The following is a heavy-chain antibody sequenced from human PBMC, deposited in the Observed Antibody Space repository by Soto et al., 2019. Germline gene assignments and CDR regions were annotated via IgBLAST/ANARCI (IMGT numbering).Heavy chain of an antibody. CDR3: ASSLLPNYDHVWGSYRPFGY. D-gene: IGHD3-16*02. CDR1: GGTFSSYA. V-gene: IGHV1-69*13. Sequence: SVKVSCKASGGTFSSYAISWVRQAPGQGLEWMGGIIPIFGTANYAQKFQGRVTITADESTSTAYMELSSLRSEDTAVYYCASSLLPNYDHVWGSYRPFGYSGQPILVTVSS. J-gene: IGHJ4*02. CDR2: IIPIFGTA.